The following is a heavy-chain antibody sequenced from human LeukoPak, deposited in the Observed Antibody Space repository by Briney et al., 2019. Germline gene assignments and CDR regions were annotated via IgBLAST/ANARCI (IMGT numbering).Heavy chain of an antibody. CDR3: ARSKNALAAGTTKDYFDY. V-gene: IGHV3-11*04. CDR1: GFTFSDYY. D-gene: IGHD6-13*01. CDR2: ISSSGSTI. Sequence: GGSLRLSCAASGFTFSDYYMSWIRQAPGKGLEWLSYISSSGSTIYYADSVKGRFTISRDNAKNSLYLQMNSLRAEDTAVYYCARSKNALAAGTTKDYFDYWGQGTLVTVSS. J-gene: IGHJ4*02.